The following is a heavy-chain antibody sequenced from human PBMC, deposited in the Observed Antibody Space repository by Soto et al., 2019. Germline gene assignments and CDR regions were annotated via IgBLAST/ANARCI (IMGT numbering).Heavy chain of an antibody. J-gene: IGHJ4*02. D-gene: IGHD2-2*01. Sequence: PGGSLRLSCAASGFTFSSYAMPWVRQAPGKGLEWVAVISYDGRNKYYADSVKGRFTISRDNSKNTLYLQMNSLGAEDTAVYYCAQYCSRTSCSAAYWGQGTLVTVSS. CDR2: ISYDGRNK. CDR1: GFTFSSYA. V-gene: IGHV3-30*04. CDR3: AQYCSRTSCSAAY.